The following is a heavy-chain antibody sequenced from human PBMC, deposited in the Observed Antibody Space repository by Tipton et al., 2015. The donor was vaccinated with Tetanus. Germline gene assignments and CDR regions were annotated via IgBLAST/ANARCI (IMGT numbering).Heavy chain of an antibody. CDR2: MSKDGGFK. CDR1: GFTFSNYG. D-gene: IGHD3-22*01. CDR3: AKYSLNSQYYGTSGYRTFDP. V-gene: IGHV3-30*18. J-gene: IGHJ5*02. Sequence: SLRLSCAASGFTFSNYGMHWVRQAPGKGLEWVAVMSKDGGFKHYVDSAKGRFTISRDNAKNTLYLQMNSLRAEDTASYYCAKYSLNSQYYGTSGYRTFDPWGQGALVTVSS.